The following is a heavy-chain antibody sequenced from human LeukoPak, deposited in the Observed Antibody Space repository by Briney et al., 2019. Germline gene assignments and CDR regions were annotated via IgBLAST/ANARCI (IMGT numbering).Heavy chain of an antibody. CDR3: ARGLGYSYGNGDY. J-gene: IGHJ4*02. Sequence: PGGSLRLSCAASGFSFSSYDMSWVRLAPGKGLEWVANIKQDGSEKYYVDSVEGRFTISRDNAKNSLYLQLNSLRAGDTAVYYCARGLGYSYGNGDYWGQGTLVTVSS. CDR1: GFSFSSYD. V-gene: IGHV3-7*03. D-gene: IGHD5-18*01. CDR2: IKQDGSEK.